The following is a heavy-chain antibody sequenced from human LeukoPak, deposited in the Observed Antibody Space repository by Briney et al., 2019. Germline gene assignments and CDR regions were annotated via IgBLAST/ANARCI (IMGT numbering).Heavy chain of an antibody. CDR1: GYTFTGYY. CDR3: AREEAYSSSSGVDY. D-gene: IGHD6-6*01. V-gene: IGHV1-2*02. Sequence: GASVKVSCKASGYTFTGYYMHWARQAPGQGLEWMGWINPNSGGTNYAQKFQGRVTMTRDTSISTAYMELSRLRSDDTAVYYCAREEAYSSSSGVDYWGQGTLVTVSS. J-gene: IGHJ4*02. CDR2: INPNSGGT.